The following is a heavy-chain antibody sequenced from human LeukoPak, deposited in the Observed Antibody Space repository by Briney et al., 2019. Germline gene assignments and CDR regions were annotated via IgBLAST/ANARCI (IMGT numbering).Heavy chain of an antibody. CDR3: ARDPGDYGDYFDY. V-gene: IGHV4-39*07. CDR2: VYYSGST. D-gene: IGHD4-17*01. CDR1: GGSISSSSYY. Sequence: SETLSLTCTVSGGSISSSSYYWGWIRQPPGKGLEWIGNVYYSGSTYYNPSLKSRVTTSVDTSKNQFSLKLSSVTAADTAVYYCARDPGDYGDYFDYWGQGTLVTVSS. J-gene: IGHJ4*02.